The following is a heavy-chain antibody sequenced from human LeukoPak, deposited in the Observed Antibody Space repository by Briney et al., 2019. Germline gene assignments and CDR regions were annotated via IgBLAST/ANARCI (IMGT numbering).Heavy chain of an antibody. Sequence: SQTLSLTCTVSGGSISSGGYYWSWIRQHPGKGLEWIGYIYYSGSTYYNPSLKSRVTISVDTSKNQFSLKLSSVTAADTAVYYCAGSATPRRRFDYWGQGTLVTVSS. CDR3: AGSATPRRRFDY. V-gene: IGHV4-31*03. J-gene: IGHJ4*02. D-gene: IGHD2-15*01. CDR1: GGSISSGGYY. CDR2: IYYSGST.